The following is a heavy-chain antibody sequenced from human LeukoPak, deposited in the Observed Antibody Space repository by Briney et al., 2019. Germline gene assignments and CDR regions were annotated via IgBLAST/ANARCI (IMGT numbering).Heavy chain of an antibody. J-gene: IGHJ4*02. Sequence: GGSLRLSCAASGFTVSSNYMSWVRQAPGKGLEWVSVIYSGGSTYYADSVKGRFTISRDNSKNTLYLQMNSLRAEDTAVYYCARDPQGLVWGNNYFDYWGQGTLVTVSS. CDR1: GFTVSSNY. CDR2: IYSGGST. D-gene: IGHD3-16*01. V-gene: IGHV3-66*01. CDR3: ARDPQGLVWGNNYFDY.